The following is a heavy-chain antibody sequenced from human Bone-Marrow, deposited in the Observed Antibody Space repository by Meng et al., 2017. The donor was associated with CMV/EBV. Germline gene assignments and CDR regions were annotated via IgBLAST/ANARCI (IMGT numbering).Heavy chain of an antibody. D-gene: IGHD5-24*01. CDR1: GGSFSGYY. J-gene: IGHJ5*02. CDR3: ARGMATIPT. V-gene: IGHV4-34*01. CDR2: INHSGST. Sequence: SDTLSLTCAVYGGSFSGYYWSWIRQPPGKGMEWIGEINHSGSTNYNPSLKSRVTISVDTSKNQFSLKLSSVTAADTAVYYCARGMATIPTWGQGTLVTVSS.